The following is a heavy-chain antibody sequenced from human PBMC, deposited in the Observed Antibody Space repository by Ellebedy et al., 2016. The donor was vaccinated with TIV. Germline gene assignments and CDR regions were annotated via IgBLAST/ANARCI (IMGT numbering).Heavy chain of an antibody. CDR3: ATSGPDYDFWSGHLYYNEN. V-gene: IGHV3-23*01. CDR2: ISATGIST. CDR1: GFTFTTYA. Sequence: GESLKISCAASGFTFTTYAMTWVRQAPGKGLEWVSTISATGISTYYADSVKGRFTSSRDNSKNTLFLQLNSLRADDTATYYCATSGPDYDFWSGHLYYNENWGQGTLVSVSS. D-gene: IGHD3-3*01. J-gene: IGHJ4*02.